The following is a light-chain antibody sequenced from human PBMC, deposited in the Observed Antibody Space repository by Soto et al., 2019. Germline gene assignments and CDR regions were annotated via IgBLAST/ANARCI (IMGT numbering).Light chain of an antibody. V-gene: IGKV1-5*03. CDR2: KAS. CDR3: QQYHKFWT. Sequence: DIQMTQSPSTLSASVGDRVTITCRASQSVGSWLAWYRQKPGKAPKLLIYKASRLESGVPSRFSGSESGTEFTLTISNLQPDDFATYYCQQYHKFWTFGQGTKVDI. CDR1: QSVGSW. J-gene: IGKJ1*01.